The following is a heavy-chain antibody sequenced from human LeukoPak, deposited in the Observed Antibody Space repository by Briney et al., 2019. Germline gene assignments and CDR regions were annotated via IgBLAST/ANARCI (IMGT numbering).Heavy chain of an antibody. V-gene: IGHV4-61*02. Sequence: SETLSLTCTVSGGSISSGSYYWIWIRQPAGKGLEWIGRIYTSGSTNYNPSLKSRVTISVDTSKNQFSLKLSSVTAADTAVYYCARGGDYYDSSGPSVWYFNLWGRGTLVTVSS. J-gene: IGHJ2*01. CDR2: IYTSGST. D-gene: IGHD3-22*01. CDR3: ARGGDYYDSSGPSVWYFNL. CDR1: GGSISSGSYY.